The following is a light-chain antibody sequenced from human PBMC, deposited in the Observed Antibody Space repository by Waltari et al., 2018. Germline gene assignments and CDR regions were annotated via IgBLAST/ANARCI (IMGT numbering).Light chain of an antibody. V-gene: IGKV4-1*01. CDR1: QSVLYSSNNKNY. Sequence: DIVMTQSPDSLAVSLGERAIINCKSSQSVLYSSNNKNYLAWYQQKPGQPPKLLIYWASTRELGVPDRFSGSGSGTDFTLTINSLQAEDVAVYYCQQYVVIPWTFCQGTKVEVK. CDR2: WAS. CDR3: QQYVVIPWT. J-gene: IGKJ1*01.